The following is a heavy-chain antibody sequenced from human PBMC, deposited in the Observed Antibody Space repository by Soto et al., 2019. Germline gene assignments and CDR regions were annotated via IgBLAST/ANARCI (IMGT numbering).Heavy chain of an antibody. Sequence: GGSLRLSCAASGFTFSSYAMSWVRQAPGKGLEWVSAISGSGGSTYYADSVKGRFTISRDNSKNTLYLQMNSLRAEDTAVYYCAKDLGLGGPGHYYYGMDVWGQGTTVTVSS. J-gene: IGHJ6*02. D-gene: IGHD3-16*01. V-gene: IGHV3-23*01. CDR3: AKDLGLGGPGHYYYGMDV. CDR2: ISGSGGST. CDR1: GFTFSSYA.